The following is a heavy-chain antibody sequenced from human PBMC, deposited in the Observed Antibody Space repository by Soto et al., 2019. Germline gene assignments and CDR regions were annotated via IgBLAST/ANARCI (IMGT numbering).Heavy chain of an antibody. CDR2: IYYSGST. CDR1: GGCIWSGVYD. V-gene: IGHV4-39*01. Sequence: HSESPSIGCAVSGGCIWSGVYDWGWFRQPPGEGLEWIGNIYYSGSTYYNPSLKSRVSISVDTSKNQFSLKLSSVTAADTAVYYCASLGDYILSAYWGQGTLVTVSS. J-gene: IGHJ4*02. CDR3: ASLGDYILSAY. D-gene: IGHD4-17*01.